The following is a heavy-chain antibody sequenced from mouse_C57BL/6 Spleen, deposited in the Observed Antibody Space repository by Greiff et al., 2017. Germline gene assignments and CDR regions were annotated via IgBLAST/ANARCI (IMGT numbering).Heavy chain of an antibody. Sequence: QVQLQQPGAELVKPGASVKLSCKASGYTFTSYWMHWVKQRPGRGLEWIGRIDPNSGGTKYNEKFKSKATLTVDKPSSTAYMQLSSLTSEDSAVYYCAALGDYDWFAYWGQGTLVTVSA. CDR1: GYTFTSYW. D-gene: IGHD2-4*01. CDR3: AALGDYDWFAY. CDR2: IDPNSGGT. J-gene: IGHJ3*01. V-gene: IGHV1-72*01.